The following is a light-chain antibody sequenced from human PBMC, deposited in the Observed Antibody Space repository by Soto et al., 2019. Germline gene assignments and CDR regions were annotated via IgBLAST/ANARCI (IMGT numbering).Light chain of an antibody. Sequence: IRMTQSPSSFSASTGDRVTITCRASQSIGDSLAWYQQKPGKAPYLLISDVSSLERGVPSRFSGSGSGTEFTLTISSMQPDDFATFYCQQYNGYSRTFGQGTKVDIK. J-gene: IGKJ1*01. V-gene: IGKV1-5*01. CDR1: QSIGDS. CDR2: DVS. CDR3: QQYNGYSRT.